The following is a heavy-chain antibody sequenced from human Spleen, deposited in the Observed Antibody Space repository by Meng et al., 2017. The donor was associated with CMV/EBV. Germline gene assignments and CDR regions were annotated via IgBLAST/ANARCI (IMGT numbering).Heavy chain of an antibody. D-gene: IGHD3-22*01. CDR1: GGSISSSSW. CDR2: IHHSGST. J-gene: IGHJ2*01. V-gene: IGHV4-4*02. Sequence: CDVSGGSISSSSWWSWVRQFPGQGLQWIADIHHSGSTGYNPSLKSRVTISVDKSKYQFFLRLKSITAADTAVYYCASQDSSSWRFFDIWGRGTLVTVSS. CDR3: ASQDSSSWRFFDI.